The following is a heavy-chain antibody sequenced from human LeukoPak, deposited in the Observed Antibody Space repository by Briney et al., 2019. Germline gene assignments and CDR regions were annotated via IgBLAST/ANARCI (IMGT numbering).Heavy chain of an antibody. CDR3: ARTDLWFGESDKGSFDY. Sequence: GGSLRLSWAASGFTFSSYSMNWVRQAPGKGLEWVSYISSSSSTIYYADSVKGRFTISRDNAKNSLYLQMNSLRGEDTAVYYCARTDLWFGESDKGSFDYWGQGTLVTVSS. CDR1: GFTFSSYS. CDR2: ISSSSSTI. V-gene: IGHV3-48*01. D-gene: IGHD3-10*01. J-gene: IGHJ4*02.